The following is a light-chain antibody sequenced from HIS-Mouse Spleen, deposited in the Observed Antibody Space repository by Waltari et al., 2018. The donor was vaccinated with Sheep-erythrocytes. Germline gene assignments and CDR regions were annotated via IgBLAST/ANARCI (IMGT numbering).Light chain of an antibody. CDR2: DAS. CDR3: CSYAGSYNHV. CDR1: SSDVGGYNY. J-gene: IGLJ1*01. V-gene: IGLV2-11*01. Sequence: QSALTPPRSVSGSPGQSVTISCTGTSSDVGGYNYVSWYQQPPGKAPKLMIYDASKRPSGVPDRFSGSKSGNTASLAISGLQAEDEADYYCCSYAGSYNHVFATGTKVTVL.